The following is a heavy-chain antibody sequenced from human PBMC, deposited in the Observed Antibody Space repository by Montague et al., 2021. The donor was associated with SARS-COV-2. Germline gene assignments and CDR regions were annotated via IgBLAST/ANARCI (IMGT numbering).Heavy chain of an antibody. CDR3: ARAGGFYDYWSGYSSLAGCFDP. CDR2: IYYSGST. V-gene: IGHV4-59*02. Sequence: SETLSLTCTVSGGSVSSYNWSWIRQSPGKGLQWLGYIYYSGSTDYNPSLKSRVTMSVDTSKNQLSLRLNSVTTADTAVYFCARAGGFYDYWSGYSSLAGCFDPWDQGILVTVSS. J-gene: IGHJ5*02. CDR1: GGSVSSYN. D-gene: IGHD3-3*01.